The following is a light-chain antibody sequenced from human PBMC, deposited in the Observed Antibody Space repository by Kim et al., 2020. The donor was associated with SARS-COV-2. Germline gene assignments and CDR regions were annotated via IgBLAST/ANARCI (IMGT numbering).Light chain of an antibody. CDR3: QQYNSYSPYT. V-gene: IGKV1-5*03. Sequence: SVGDRVTITGAASQSISSWLAWYQQKPGKAPKLLIYKASSLESGVPSRVSGSGSGTEFTLTISSLQPDDFATYYCQQYNSYSPYTFGQGTKLEI. CDR2: KAS. CDR1: QSISSW. J-gene: IGKJ2*01.